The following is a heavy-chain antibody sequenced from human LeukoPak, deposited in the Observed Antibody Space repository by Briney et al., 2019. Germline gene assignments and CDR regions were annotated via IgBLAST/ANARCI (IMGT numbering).Heavy chain of an antibody. CDR3: AREYGDATFDY. CDR2: IYYSGST. V-gene: IGHV4-30-4*01. D-gene: IGHD4-17*01. J-gene: IGHJ4*02. Sequence: TSETLSLTCTVSGGSISSGDYYWSWTRQPPGKGLEWIGYIYYSGSTYYNPSLKSRVTISVDTSKNQFSLKLSSVTAADTAVYYCAREYGDATFDYWGQGTLVTVSS. CDR1: GGSISSGDYY.